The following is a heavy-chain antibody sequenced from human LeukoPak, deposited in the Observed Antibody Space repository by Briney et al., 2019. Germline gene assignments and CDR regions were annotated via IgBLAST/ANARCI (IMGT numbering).Heavy chain of an antibody. CDR2: IYRGGST. CDR3: ARGLTIDDAFDI. V-gene: IGHV3-66*01. CDR1: GFIVSSNY. D-gene: IGHD3-3*01. J-gene: IGHJ3*02. Sequence: EGSLRLSCAASGFIVSSNYMSWVRQAPGKGLEWVSVIYRGGSTYYADSVKGRFTISRDNSKNTLYLQMNSLRAEDTAVYYCARGLTIDDAFDIWGQGTMVTVSP.